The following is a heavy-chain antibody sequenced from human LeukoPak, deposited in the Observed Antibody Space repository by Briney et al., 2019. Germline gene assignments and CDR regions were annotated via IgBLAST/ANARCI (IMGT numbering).Heavy chain of an antibody. Sequence: GGSLRLSCAASRFTFSSYWMSWVRQAPGKGLEWVANIKQDGSEKYYVDSVKGRFTISRDNAKNSLYLQMNSLRAEDTAVYYCARVLLWFGESWSYYFDYWGQGTLVTVSS. V-gene: IGHV3-7*01. CDR3: ARVLLWFGESWSYYFDY. CDR2: IKQDGSEK. D-gene: IGHD3-10*01. J-gene: IGHJ4*02. CDR1: RFTFSSYW.